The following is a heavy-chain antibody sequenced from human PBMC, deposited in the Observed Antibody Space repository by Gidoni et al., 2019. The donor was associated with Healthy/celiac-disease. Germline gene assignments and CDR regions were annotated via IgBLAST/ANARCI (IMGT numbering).Heavy chain of an antibody. V-gene: IGHV1-8*01. J-gene: IGHJ4*02. CDR2: MNPNSGNT. CDR1: GYTFTSYD. Sequence: QVQLVQSGAEVKKPGASVKVSCTASGYTFTSYDINWVRQATGQGLEWMGWMNPNSGNTGYAQKFQGRVTMTRNTSISTAYMELSSLRSEDTAVYYCARDNDYYDSSVDWGQGTLVTVSS. CDR3: ARDNDYYDSSVD. D-gene: IGHD3-22*01.